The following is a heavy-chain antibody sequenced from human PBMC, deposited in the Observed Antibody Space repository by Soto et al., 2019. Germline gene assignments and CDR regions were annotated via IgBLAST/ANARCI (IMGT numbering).Heavy chain of an antibody. V-gene: IGHV1-18*01. CDR1: GYTFTSYG. D-gene: IGHD2-15*01. J-gene: IGHJ6*03. Sequence: VSVKVSCKASGYTFTSYGISWVRQAPGQGLEWMGWISAYNGNTNYAQKLQGRVTMTTDTSTSTAYMELRSLRSDDTAVYYCARGTGNLSGGPRPFYYYYMDVWGKGTTVTVSS. CDR3: ARGTGNLSGGPRPFYYYYMDV. CDR2: ISAYNGNT.